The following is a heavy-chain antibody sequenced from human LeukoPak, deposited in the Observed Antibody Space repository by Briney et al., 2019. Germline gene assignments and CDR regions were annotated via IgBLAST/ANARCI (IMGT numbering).Heavy chain of an antibody. J-gene: IGHJ3*02. Sequence: GGSLRLSCAASGFTFSSYEMNWVRQAPGKGREWVSYISGSGGTIYYADSVKGRFTISRDNAKNSLYLQLNSLRAEDTAVYHCVRDGHGGNSPPAFDIWGQGTMVTVSS. CDR1: GFTFSSYE. CDR2: ISGSGGTI. V-gene: IGHV3-48*03. CDR3: VRDGHGGNSPPAFDI. D-gene: IGHD4-23*01.